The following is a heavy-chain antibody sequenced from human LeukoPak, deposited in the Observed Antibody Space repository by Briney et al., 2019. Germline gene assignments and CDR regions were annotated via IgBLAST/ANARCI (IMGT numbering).Heavy chain of an antibody. J-gene: IGHJ4*02. Sequence: SETLSLTCTVSGGSFSSYYWSWIRQPPGKGPEWIGYIYYSGSTNYNPSLKSRVTISVDTSKNQFSLKLSSVTAADTAVYYCARDHPGGDSSFDYWGQGTLVTVSS. CDR1: GGSFSSYY. D-gene: IGHD4-23*01. CDR2: IYYSGST. V-gene: IGHV4-59*01. CDR3: ARDHPGGDSSFDY.